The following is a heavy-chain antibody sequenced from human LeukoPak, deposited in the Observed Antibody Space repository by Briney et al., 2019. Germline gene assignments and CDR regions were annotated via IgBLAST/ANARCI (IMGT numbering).Heavy chain of an antibody. J-gene: IGHJ2*01. CDR3: ARDRGYNFWSGSFDL. CDR2: IGTGGDT. Sequence: GGSLRLSCEASGFSFNSYDMHWVRQVTGKGLEWVSAIGTGGDTYYADFVKGRFTISRENAKKSFYLEMNCLSAGDTAVYYCARDRGYNFWSGSFDLWGRGTLVTVSS. CDR1: GFSFNSYD. D-gene: IGHD3-3*01. V-gene: IGHV3-13*01.